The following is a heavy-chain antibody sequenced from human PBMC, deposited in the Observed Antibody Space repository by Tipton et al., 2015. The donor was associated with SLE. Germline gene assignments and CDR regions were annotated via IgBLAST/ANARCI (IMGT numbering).Heavy chain of an antibody. CDR1: GGSFSGYY. D-gene: IGHD6-19*01. CDR3: ARQTAGSSSGRFDWDAFDI. V-gene: IGHV4-34*01. J-gene: IGHJ3*02. Sequence: TLSLTCAVYGGSFSGYYWSWIRQPPGKGLEWIGEINHSGSTNYNPSLKSRVTISVDTSKNQFSLKLSSVTAADTAVYYCARQTAGSSSGRFDWDAFDIWGQGTMVTVSS. CDR2: INHSGST.